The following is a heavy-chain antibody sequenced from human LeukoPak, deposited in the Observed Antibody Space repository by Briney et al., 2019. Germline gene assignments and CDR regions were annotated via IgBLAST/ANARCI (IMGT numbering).Heavy chain of an antibody. J-gene: IGHJ4*02. CDR1: GFTFTDYT. Sequence: GGSLRLSCAASGFTFTDYTINWVRQAPGKGLEWVSSISTSSNIYYADSVKGRFTVSRDNAKNSVYLQTNSLRAEDAAVYYCARDRSYVGFDYWGQGTLVTVSS. V-gene: IGHV3-69-1*01. CDR3: ARDRSYVGFDY. CDR2: ISTSSNI. D-gene: IGHD4-23*01.